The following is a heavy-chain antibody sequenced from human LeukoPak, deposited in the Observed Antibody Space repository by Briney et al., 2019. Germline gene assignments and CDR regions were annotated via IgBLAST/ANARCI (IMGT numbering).Heavy chain of an antibody. Sequence: PGRSLRLSCAASGFTFSSYWMSWVRQAPGKGLEWVANIKQDGSEKYYVDSVKGRFTISRDNAKNSLYLQMNSLRAEDTAVYYCARVKDSSGWYSFGMDVWGQGTTVTVSS. CDR1: GFTFSSYW. CDR3: ARVKDSSGWYSFGMDV. D-gene: IGHD6-19*01. CDR2: IKQDGSEK. J-gene: IGHJ6*02. V-gene: IGHV3-7*01.